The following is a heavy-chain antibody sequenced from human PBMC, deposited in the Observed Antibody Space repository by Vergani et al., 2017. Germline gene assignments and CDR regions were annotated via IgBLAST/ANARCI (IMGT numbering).Heavy chain of an antibody. J-gene: IGHJ4*02. Sequence: QVQLVQSGTEMKKPGASVRVFCKTSGYTFTSFDLNWVRQVPGQGLEWMGWMNPATGTTGYAQKFQGRLSITRNTSITTAYMELSSLKSDDTAVYYCARGISGKDFWGQGTLVTVSS. D-gene: IGHD1-26*01. V-gene: IGHV1-8*03. CDR2: MNPATGTT. CDR1: GYTFTSFD. CDR3: ARGISGKDF.